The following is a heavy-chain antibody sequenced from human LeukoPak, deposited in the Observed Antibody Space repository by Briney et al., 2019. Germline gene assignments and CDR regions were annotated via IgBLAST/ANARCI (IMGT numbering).Heavy chain of an antibody. D-gene: IGHD3-22*01. CDR3: AKARPLEEWLSLYYYYGMDV. CDR2: ISGSGGST. CDR1: GFTFSSYA. V-gene: IGHV3-23*01. Sequence: PGGSLRLSCAASGFTFSSYAMSWVRQAPGKGLEWVSAISGSGGSTYYADSVKGRFTISRDNSKNTLYLQMNSLRAEDTAVYYCAKARPLEEWLSLYYYYGMDVWGQGTTVTVSS. J-gene: IGHJ6*02.